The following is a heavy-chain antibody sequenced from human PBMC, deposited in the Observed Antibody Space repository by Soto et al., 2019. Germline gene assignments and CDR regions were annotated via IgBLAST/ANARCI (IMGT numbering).Heavy chain of an antibody. CDR1: GGSISSSNW. D-gene: IGHD6-13*01. V-gene: IGHV4-4*02. Sequence: QVQLQESGPGLVKPSGTLSLTCAVSGGSISSSNWWSWVRQPPGKGLEWIGEIYHSGSTNYNPSLTSRVTISVDASMNQFPLKLRTVPAADTAVYHCARGVAAAGPIDSWGQGALVTVSS. CDR3: ARGVAAAGPIDS. J-gene: IGHJ4*02. CDR2: IYHSGST.